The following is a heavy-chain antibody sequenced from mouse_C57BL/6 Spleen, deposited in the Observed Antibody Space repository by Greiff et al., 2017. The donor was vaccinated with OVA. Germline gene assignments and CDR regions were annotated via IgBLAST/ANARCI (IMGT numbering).Heavy chain of an antibody. CDR1: GFTFSSYA. CDR3: AREGGPTGTDWYFDV. D-gene: IGHD4-1*02. Sequence: EVHLVESGGGLVKPGGSLKLSCAASGFTFSSYAMSWVRQTPEKRLEWVATISDGGSYTYYPDNVKGRFTISRDNAKNNLYLQMSHLKSEDTAMYYCAREGGPTGTDWYFDVWGTGTTVTVSS. J-gene: IGHJ1*03. CDR2: ISDGGSYT. V-gene: IGHV5-4*01.